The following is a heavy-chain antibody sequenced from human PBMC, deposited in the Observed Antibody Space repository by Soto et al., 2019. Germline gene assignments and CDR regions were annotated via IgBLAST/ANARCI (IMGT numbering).Heavy chain of an antibody. Sequence: ASVKVSCKASGYTFTRSAIHWVCQAPGQRLEWMGWVSAGNGNTKYSQNFQGRVTITRDTSASTAYMELSSLRSEDTAVYYCAAGPVSSSWYNWFDPWGQGTLVTVSS. CDR2: VSAGNGNT. D-gene: IGHD6-13*01. J-gene: IGHJ5*02. CDR1: GYTFTRSA. CDR3: AAGPVSSSWYNWFDP. V-gene: IGHV1-3*01.